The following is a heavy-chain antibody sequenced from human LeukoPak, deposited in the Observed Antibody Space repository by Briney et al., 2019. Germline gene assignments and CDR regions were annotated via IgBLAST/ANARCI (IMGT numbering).Heavy chain of an antibody. V-gene: IGHV4-59*08. CDR2: IYYSGST. Sequence: SETLSLTCTVSGGSISSYYWSWIRQPPGKGLEWIGYIYYSGSTNYNPSLKSRVTISVDTSKDQFSLKLSSVTAADTAVYYCASSGDDELFDYWGQGTLVTVSS. CDR3: ASSGDDELFDY. J-gene: IGHJ4*02. CDR1: GGSISSYY. D-gene: IGHD6-19*01.